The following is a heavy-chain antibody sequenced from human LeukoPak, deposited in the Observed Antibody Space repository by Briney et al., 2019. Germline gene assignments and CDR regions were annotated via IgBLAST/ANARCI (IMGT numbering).Heavy chain of an antibody. CDR1: GYTFTSYG. Sequence: ASVKVSCKASGYTFTSYGISRVRQAPGQGLEWMGWISAYNGNTNYAQKLQGRVTMTTDTSTSTAYMELRSLRSDDTAVYYCAREVGYYYGSGSYPLFDYWSQGTLVTVSS. V-gene: IGHV1-18*01. CDR3: AREVGYYYGSGSYPLFDY. J-gene: IGHJ4*02. CDR2: ISAYNGNT. D-gene: IGHD3-10*01.